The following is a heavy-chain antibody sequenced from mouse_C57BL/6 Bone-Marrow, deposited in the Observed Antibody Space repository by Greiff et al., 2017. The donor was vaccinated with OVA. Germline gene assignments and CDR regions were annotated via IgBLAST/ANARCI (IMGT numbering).Heavy chain of an antibody. CDR2: IYPRSGNT. CDR1: GYTFTSYG. D-gene: IGHD2-13*01. Sequence: VQLQESGAELARPGASVKLSCKASGYTFTSYGISWVKQRTGQGLEWIGEIYPRSGNTYYNEKFKGKATLTADKSSSTAYMELRSLTSEDSAVYICAGRDGGDYGFDYWGQGTTLTVSS. CDR3: AGRDGGDYGFDY. J-gene: IGHJ2*01. V-gene: IGHV1-81*01.